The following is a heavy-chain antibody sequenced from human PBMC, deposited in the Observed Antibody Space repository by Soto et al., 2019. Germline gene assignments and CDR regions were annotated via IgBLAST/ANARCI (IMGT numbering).Heavy chain of an antibody. CDR3: ARGSDYDSKD. D-gene: IGHD3-22*01. CDR2: MYYTGST. V-gene: IGHV4-30-4*01. CDR1: GGSISSGDFY. J-gene: IGHJ4*02. Sequence: QVQLQESGPGLVKPSQTLSLTCTVSGGSISSGDFYWSWIRQPPGKGLEWIGYMYYTGSTYYNPSLKSRVTISIDTSKNQFSLRLNSVTAADTAVYYCARGSDYDSKDWGQGTLVTVSS.